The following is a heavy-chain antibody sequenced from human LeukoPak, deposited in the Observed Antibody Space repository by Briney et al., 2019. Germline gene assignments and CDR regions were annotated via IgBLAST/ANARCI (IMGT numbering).Heavy chain of an antibody. CDR1: GGSISSSSYY. CDR3: ASRRVYYDSSGYYDAFDI. J-gene: IGHJ3*02. V-gene: IGHV4-39*01. Sequence: PSETLSLTCTVSGGSISSSSYYWGWIRQPPGKGLEWIGSIYYSGSTYYNPSLKSRVTISVDTSKNQFSLKLSSVTAADTAVYYCASRRVYYDSSGYYDAFDIWGHGTMVTVSS. CDR2: IYYSGST. D-gene: IGHD3-22*01.